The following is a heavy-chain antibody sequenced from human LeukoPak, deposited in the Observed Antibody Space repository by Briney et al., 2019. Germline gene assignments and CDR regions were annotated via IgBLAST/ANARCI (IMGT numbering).Heavy chain of an antibody. CDR1: GFTVSMNY. V-gene: IGHV3-66*01. CDR2: IYSDHTT. D-gene: IGHD3-22*01. CDR3: ARVQGIVVAPPDY. Sequence: GGSLRLSCAASGFTVSMNYMSWVRQAPGKGLEWISVIYSDHTTYYADSVKGRFTISRDNAKNSLYLQMNSLRAEDTAVYYCARVQGIVVAPPDYWGQGTLVTVSS. J-gene: IGHJ4*02.